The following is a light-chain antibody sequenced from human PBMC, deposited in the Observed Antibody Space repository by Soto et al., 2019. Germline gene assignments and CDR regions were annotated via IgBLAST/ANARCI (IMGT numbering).Light chain of an antibody. V-gene: IGKV1-9*01. CDR3: QHFNSSPFT. J-gene: IGKJ4*01. CDR2: TVS. Sequence: DIQLTQSPSFLSASVGDRLTITCRASQGIRSSLAWYKQKPGKAPNLLVYTVSTLQSGVPSRFSGSRSGTEFTLTIHSLQPEDFATYCCQHFNSSPFTVGGGTKVEI. CDR1: QGIRSS.